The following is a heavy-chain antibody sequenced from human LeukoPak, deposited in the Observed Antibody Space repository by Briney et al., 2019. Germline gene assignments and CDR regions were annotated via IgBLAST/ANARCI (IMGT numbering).Heavy chain of an antibody. J-gene: IGHJ4*02. V-gene: IGHV4-59*01. CDR3: ARSPIVGATTFDY. D-gene: IGHD1-26*01. Sequence: PSETLPLTCTVSGGSISSYYWSWIRQPPGKGLEWIGYIYYSGSTNYNPSLKSRVTISVDTSKNQFSLKLSSVTAADTAVYYCARSPIVGATTFDYWGQGTLVTVSS. CDR2: IYYSGST. CDR1: GGSISSYY.